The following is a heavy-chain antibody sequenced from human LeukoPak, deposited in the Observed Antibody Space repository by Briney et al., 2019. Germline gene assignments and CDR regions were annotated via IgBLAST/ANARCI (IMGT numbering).Heavy chain of an antibody. CDR3: ARGTPIAVAGTHYFDY. J-gene: IGHJ4*02. CDR1: GGSISSSSYY. D-gene: IGHD6-19*01. CDR2: IYYSGST. V-gene: IGHV4-39*02. Sequence: SETLSLTCTVSGGSISSSSYYWGWIRQPPGKGLEWIGSIYYSGSTFYNPSLKNRVTISVDTSKNHFSLNLSSVTAADTAVYYCARGTPIAVAGTHYFDYWGQGTLVTVSS.